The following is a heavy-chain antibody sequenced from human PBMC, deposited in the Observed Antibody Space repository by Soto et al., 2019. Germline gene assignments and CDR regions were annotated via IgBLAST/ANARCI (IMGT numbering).Heavy chain of an antibody. CDR2: INAGNGNT. CDR3: ARRMATIVYYYYGMDV. Sequence: ASVKVSCKASGYTFTSYAMHWVRQAPGQRLEWMGWINAGNGNTKYSQKFQGRVTITRDTSASTAYKELSSLRSEDTALYYCARRMATIVYYYYGMDVWGQGTTVTVSS. CDR1: GYTFTSYA. V-gene: IGHV1-3*01. J-gene: IGHJ6*02. D-gene: IGHD5-12*01.